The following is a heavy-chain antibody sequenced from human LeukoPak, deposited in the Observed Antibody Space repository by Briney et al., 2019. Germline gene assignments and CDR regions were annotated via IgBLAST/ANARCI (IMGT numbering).Heavy chain of an antibody. D-gene: IGHD4-17*01. CDR3: AKDYDYGDYVDY. CDR1: GFTFSSYA. J-gene: IGHJ4*02. Sequence: GGSLRLSCAASGFTFSSYAMSWVRQAPGKGLEWVSAISGSGGSTYYADSVKGRFTISRDNSKNTLYLQMNSLRAEDAAVYYCAKDYDYGDYVDYWGQGTLVTVSS. CDR2: ISGSGGST. V-gene: IGHV3-23*01.